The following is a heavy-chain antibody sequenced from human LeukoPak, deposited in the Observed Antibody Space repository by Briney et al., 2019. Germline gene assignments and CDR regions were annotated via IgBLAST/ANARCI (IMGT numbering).Heavy chain of an antibody. CDR2: IYYSGST. V-gene: IGHV4-59*01. J-gene: IGHJ6*03. D-gene: IGHD4-17*01. Sequence: PSETLSLTCTVSGGSISSYYWSWVRQPPGKGLEWIGYIYYSGSTNYNPSLKSRVTISLDTSKTQFSLKLSSVTAADTAVYYCARGSFLRMTTVTIISPRGTYYYYYYMDVWGKGTTVTVSS. CDR1: GGSISSYY. CDR3: ARGSFLRMTTVTIISPRGTYYYYYYMDV.